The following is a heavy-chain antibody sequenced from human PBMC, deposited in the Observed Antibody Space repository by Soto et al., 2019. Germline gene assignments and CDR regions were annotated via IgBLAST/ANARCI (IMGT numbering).Heavy chain of an antibody. CDR2: ISYDGSNK. V-gene: IGHV3-30*18. J-gene: IGHJ4*02. CDR1: GFTFSSYG. CDR3: AKLAFDYDSSGFDY. Sequence: PGGSLRLSCAASGFTFSSYGMLWVRQAPGKGLEWVAVISYDGSNKYYADSVKGRFTISRDNSKNTLYLQMNSLRAEDTAVYYCAKLAFDYDSSGFDYWGQGT. D-gene: IGHD3-22*01.